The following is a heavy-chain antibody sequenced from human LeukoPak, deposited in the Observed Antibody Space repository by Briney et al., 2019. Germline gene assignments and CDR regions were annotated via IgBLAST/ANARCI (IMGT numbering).Heavy chain of an antibody. CDR2: IYGGGTT. CDR3: AGSSGYYDGGFDH. J-gene: IGHJ4*02. V-gene: IGHV3-66*01. D-gene: IGHD3-22*01. Sequence: GGSLRLSCAASGFTVNNKYMTWVRQAPGKGLECVSIIYGGGTTYYADSVKGRSTISRDNSKNTLNLQMNSLRAEDTAVYFCAGSSGYYDGGFDHWGQGTLVTVSS. CDR1: GFTVNNKY.